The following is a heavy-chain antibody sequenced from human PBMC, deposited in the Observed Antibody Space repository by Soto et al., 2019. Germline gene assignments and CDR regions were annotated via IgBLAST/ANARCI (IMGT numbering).Heavy chain of an antibody. V-gene: IGHV4-31*03. CDR3: ARGDYYDSSGPFSDAFDI. CDR1: GGSISSGGYY. CDR2: IYYSGST. Sequence: PSETLSLTCTVSGGSISSGGYYWSWIRQHPGKGLEWIGYIYYSGSTYYNPSLKSRVTISVDNAKNSLYLQMNSLRAEDTAVYYCARGDYYDSSGPFSDAFDIRGQGTMVTVSS. J-gene: IGHJ3*02. D-gene: IGHD3-22*01.